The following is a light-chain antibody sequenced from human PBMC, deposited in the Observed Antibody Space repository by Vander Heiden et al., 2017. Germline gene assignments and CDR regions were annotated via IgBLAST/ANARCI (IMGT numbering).Light chain of an antibody. Sequence: DIQLTQSPSTLSTSAGDRVTISCRASQTIHKWLAWYQQKPGKATELLIYAASTLQSGVPSRFSGAGSGTEFTLTISSLQSDDFATYYCQQYYTYPWTFGRGTKVDI. CDR3: QQYYTYPWT. J-gene: IGKJ1*01. CDR2: AAS. V-gene: IGKV1-5*01. CDR1: QTIHKW.